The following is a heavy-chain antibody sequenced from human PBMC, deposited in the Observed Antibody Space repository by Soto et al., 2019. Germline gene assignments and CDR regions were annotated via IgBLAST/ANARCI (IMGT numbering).Heavy chain of an antibody. CDR3: ARGNCGGDCYSYYYYGMDV. D-gene: IGHD2-21*02. J-gene: IGHJ6*02. CDR2: ISAYNGNT. CDR1: GYTFTSYC. Sequence: GASVKVSCKASGYTFTSYCISWVLQAPGQGLEWMGWISAYNGNTNYAQKLQGRVTMTTDTSTSTAYMELRSLRSDDTAVYYCARGNCGGDCYSYYYYGMDVWGQGTTVTVSS. V-gene: IGHV1-18*04.